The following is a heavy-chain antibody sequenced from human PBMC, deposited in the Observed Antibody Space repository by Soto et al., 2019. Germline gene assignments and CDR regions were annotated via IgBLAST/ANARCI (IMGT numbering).Heavy chain of an antibody. Sequence: NPSETLSLTCTVSGGSISSYYWSWIRQPPGKGLEWIGYIYYSGSTNYNPSLKSRVTISVDTSKNQFSLKLSSVTAADTAVYYCARVIDSSGWYVLDYWGQGTLVTVSS. CDR1: GGSISSYY. CDR3: ARVIDSSGWYVLDY. CDR2: IYYSGST. J-gene: IGHJ4*02. V-gene: IGHV4-59*01. D-gene: IGHD6-19*01.